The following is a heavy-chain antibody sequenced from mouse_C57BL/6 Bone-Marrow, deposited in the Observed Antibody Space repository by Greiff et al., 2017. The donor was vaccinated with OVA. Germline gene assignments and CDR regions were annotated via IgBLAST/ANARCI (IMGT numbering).Heavy chain of an antibody. J-gene: IGHJ2*01. CDR2: IHPSDSDT. CDR1: GYTFTSYW. V-gene: IGHV1-74*01. Sequence: VKLQQPGAELVKPGASVKVSCKASGYTFTSYWMHWVKQRPGQGLEWIGRIHPSDSDTNYSQKFKGKATLTVDKSSSTAYMQLSSLTSEDSAVYYCAIGIITTVVERGYWGQGTTLTVSS. CDR3: AIGIITTVVERGY. D-gene: IGHD1-1*01.